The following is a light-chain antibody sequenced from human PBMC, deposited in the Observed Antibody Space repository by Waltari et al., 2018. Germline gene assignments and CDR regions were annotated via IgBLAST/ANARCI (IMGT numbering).Light chain of an antibody. Sequence: DIQMTQSPSTLSASIGDRVTITCRASQSITNLLAWYQQKPGKAPKLLIYEASDLEDGVPSRFSGSGSETEFTLTISSLQPDDFAAYYCQQYFNYPWTFGQGTTV. CDR3: QQYFNYPWT. V-gene: IGKV1-5*03. J-gene: IGKJ1*01. CDR1: QSITNL. CDR2: EAS.